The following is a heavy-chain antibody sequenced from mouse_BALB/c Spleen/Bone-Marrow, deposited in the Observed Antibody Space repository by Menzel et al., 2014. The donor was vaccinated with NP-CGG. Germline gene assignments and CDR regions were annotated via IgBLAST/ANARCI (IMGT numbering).Heavy chain of an antibody. CDR3: ARQRGYAYAMDY. J-gene: IGHJ4*01. CDR2: ISSGGGNT. CDR1: GFAFSGYD. D-gene: IGHD2-2*01. V-gene: IGHV5-12-1*01. Sequence: EVHLVESGGGLVKPGGSLKLSCAASGFAFSGYDMSWVRQTPEKRLEWVAYISSGGGNTYYPDTVKGRFTISRDNAKNTLYLQMNSLKSEDTAMFYCARQRGYAYAMDYWGLGTSVTVSS.